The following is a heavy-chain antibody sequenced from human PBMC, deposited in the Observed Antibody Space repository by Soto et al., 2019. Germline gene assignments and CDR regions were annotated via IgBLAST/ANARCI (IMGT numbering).Heavy chain of an antibody. D-gene: IGHD3-3*01. Sequence: QLPLQESGPGLVKPSETLSLTCTVSGGSISSSSYYWGWIRQPPGKGLEWIGSIYYSGSTYYNPSLKSRVTISVDTSKNQFSLKLSSVTAADTAVYYCARAAGYDFWSGYGLFDYWGQGTLVTVSS. J-gene: IGHJ4*02. CDR1: GGSISSSSYY. CDR2: IYYSGST. V-gene: IGHV4-39*01. CDR3: ARAAGYDFWSGYGLFDY.